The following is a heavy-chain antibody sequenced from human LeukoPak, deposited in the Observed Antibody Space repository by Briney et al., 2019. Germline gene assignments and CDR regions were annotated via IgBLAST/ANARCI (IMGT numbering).Heavy chain of an antibody. V-gene: IGHV1-69*13. Sequence: SVKVSCTASGGTFSSYAISWVRQAPGQGLEWMGGIIPIFGTANYAQKFQGRVTITADESTSTAYMELSSLRSEDTAVYYCARGWRRFWSGPPSYFDPWGQGTLVTVSS. CDR2: IIPIFGTA. CDR3: ARGWRRFWSGPPSYFDP. CDR1: GGTFSSYA. D-gene: IGHD3-3*01. J-gene: IGHJ5*02.